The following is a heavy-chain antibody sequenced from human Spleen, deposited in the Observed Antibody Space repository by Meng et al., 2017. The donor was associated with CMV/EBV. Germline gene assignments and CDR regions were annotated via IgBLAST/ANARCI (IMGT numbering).Heavy chain of an antibody. V-gene: IGHV4-34*01. CDR2: INHSGST. J-gene: IGHJ3*02. CDR1: GGSFSGYY. CDR3: AKEYCGSTNCYTAGFDI. Sequence: GSLRLSCAVYGGSFSGYYWSWIRQPPGKGLEWIGEINHSGSTNYNPSLKSRVTISVDTSKNQFSLKLSSVTAADTAVYYCAKEYCGSTNCYTAGFDIWGHGTMVTVSS. D-gene: IGHD2-2*02.